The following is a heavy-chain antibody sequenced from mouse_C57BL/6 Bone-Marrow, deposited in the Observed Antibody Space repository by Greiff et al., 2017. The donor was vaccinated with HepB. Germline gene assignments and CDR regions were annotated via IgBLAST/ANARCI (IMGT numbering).Heavy chain of an antibody. D-gene: IGHD2-2*01. Sequence: QVQLQQPGAELVKPGASVKMSCKASGYTFTSYWITWVKQRPGQGLEWIGDIYPGSGSTNYNEKFKSKATLTVATSSSTAYMQLSSLTSEDSAVYYCARMVWLRRGAYWGQGTLVTVSA. J-gene: IGHJ3*01. V-gene: IGHV1-55*01. CDR3: ARMVWLRRGAY. CDR1: GYTFTSYW. CDR2: IYPGSGST.